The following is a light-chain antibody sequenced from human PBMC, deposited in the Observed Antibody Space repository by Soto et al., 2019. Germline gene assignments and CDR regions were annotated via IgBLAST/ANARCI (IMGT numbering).Light chain of an antibody. J-gene: IGLJ2*01. CDR3: AAWEDSLSVV. V-gene: IGLV1-47*01. Sequence: QSVLTQPPSASGTPGQRVTISCSGSSSNIGSFYVYWYQQLPGTAPKLLIYRNDQRPSGVPDRFSGSKSGTSASLAISGLRSEDEADYYCAAWEDSLSVVFGGGTKLT. CDR2: RND. CDR1: SSNIGSFY.